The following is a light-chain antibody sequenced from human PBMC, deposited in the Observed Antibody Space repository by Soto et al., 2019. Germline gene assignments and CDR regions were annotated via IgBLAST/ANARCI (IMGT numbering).Light chain of an antibody. CDR3: CSSAGNSLFPYV. CDR2: EGS. CDR1: SSDVGSYNL. V-gene: IGLV2-23*03. J-gene: IGLJ1*01. Sequence: QSVLTQPASVSGSPGQSITISCTGTSSDVGSYNLVSWYQQHPGKAPKLMIYEGSKRPSGVSNRFSGSKSGNTASLTISGLQAEDEFYYYCCSSAGNSLFPYVFGTGTKVNV.